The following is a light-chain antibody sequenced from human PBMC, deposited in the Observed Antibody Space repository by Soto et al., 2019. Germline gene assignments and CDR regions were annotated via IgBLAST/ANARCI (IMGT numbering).Light chain of an antibody. CDR2: DVS. CDR3: SSYTTSSTLYV. J-gene: IGLJ1*01. V-gene: IGLV2-14*01. CDR1: SSDVGAYNY. Sequence: QSALTQPASVSGSPGQSITISCTGTSSDVGAYNYVSWYQQHPGKAPKLMIYDVSNWPSGVSNRFSGSKSGDTASLTISGLQADDEADYYCSSYTTSSTLYVFGTGTKVTVL.